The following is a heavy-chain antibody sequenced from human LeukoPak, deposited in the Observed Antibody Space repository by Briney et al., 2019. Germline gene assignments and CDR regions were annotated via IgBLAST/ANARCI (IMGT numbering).Heavy chain of an antibody. J-gene: IGHJ4*02. CDR2: IYHSGST. D-gene: IGHD6-13*01. CDR1: GYSISSGYY. V-gene: IGHV4-38-2*02. Sequence: PSETLSLTCTVSGYSISSGYYWGWIRQPLGKGLEWIGSIYHSGSTYYNPSLKSRVTISVDTSKNQFSLKLSSVTAADTAVYYCARFSEAAAPFDYWGQGTLVTVSS. CDR3: ARFSEAAAPFDY.